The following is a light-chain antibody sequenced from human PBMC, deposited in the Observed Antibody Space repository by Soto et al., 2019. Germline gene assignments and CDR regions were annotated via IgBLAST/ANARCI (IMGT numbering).Light chain of an antibody. CDR1: SSDVGGYNY. Sequence: QSVLTQPASVSGSPGQSITISCTGTSSDVGGYNYVSWYQQHPDKAPKLMIYEVSNRPSGVSNRFSGSKSGNTASLTISGLQAEDEADYYCSSYTSSSTQVFGTGTKSPS. J-gene: IGLJ1*01. CDR3: SSYTSSSTQV. CDR2: EVS. V-gene: IGLV2-14*01.